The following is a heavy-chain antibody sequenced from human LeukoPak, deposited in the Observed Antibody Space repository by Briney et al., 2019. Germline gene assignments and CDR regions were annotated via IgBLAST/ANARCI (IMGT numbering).Heavy chain of an antibody. CDR2: INHSGST. D-gene: IGHD3-22*01. J-gene: IGHJ4*02. Sequence: SETLSLTCAVYGGSFSGYYWSWTRQPPGKGLEWIGEINHSGSTNYNPSLKSRVTISVDTSKNQFSLKLSSVTAADTAVYYCARAEAGTYYYDSSGYSLDYWGQGTLVTVSS. V-gene: IGHV4-34*01. CDR3: ARAEAGTYYYDSSGYSLDY. CDR1: GGSFSGYY.